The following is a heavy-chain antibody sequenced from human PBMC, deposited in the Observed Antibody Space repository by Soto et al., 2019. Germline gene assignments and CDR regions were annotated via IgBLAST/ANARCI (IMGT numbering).Heavy chain of an antibody. D-gene: IGHD4-17*01. CDR2: IIPIFGPA. CDR3: ERATVRTQGTY. Sequence: QVQLVQSGAEVKKPGSSVKVSCKASGGTFSSYAISWVRQAPGQGLEWMGGIIPIFGPANYAQKIQGRVPSPADEATSTAYMELRSLKSDDTAVYEGERATVRTQGTYWGQGTLVTVSS. CDR1: GGTFSSYA. V-gene: IGHV1-69*12. J-gene: IGHJ4*02.